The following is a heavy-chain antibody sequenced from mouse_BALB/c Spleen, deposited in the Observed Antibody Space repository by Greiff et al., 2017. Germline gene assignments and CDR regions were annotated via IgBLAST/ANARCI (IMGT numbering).Heavy chain of an antibody. J-gene: IGHJ2*01. Sequence: QVQLQQSAAELARPGASVKMSCKASGYTFTSYTMHWVKQRPGQGLEWIGYINPSSGYTEYNQKFKDKTTLTADKSSSTAYMQLSSLTSEDSAVYYCARGDYYGNYFDYWGQGTTLTVSS. CDR3: ARGDYYGNYFDY. V-gene: IGHV1-4*02. CDR2: INPSSGYT. CDR1: GYTFTSYT. D-gene: IGHD1-1*01.